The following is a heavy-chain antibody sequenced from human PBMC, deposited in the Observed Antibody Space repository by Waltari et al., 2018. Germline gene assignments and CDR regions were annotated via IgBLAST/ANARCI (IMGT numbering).Heavy chain of an antibody. D-gene: IGHD2-15*01. CDR1: GFIFSNYP. J-gene: IGHJ3*02. CDR2: ISDDGSSQ. CDR3: ARAKGYCSGGSCYRDAFEI. Sequence: QVQLVESGGGVVQPGRSLRLSCAVSGFIFSNYPMHWVRQAPGKGLEGGAFISDDGSSQYYADSVKGRFTVSRDSPKNTLFLQMNSLRVEDTAVYYCARAKGYCSGGSCYRDAFEIWGQGTMVTVSS. V-gene: IGHV3-30-3*01.